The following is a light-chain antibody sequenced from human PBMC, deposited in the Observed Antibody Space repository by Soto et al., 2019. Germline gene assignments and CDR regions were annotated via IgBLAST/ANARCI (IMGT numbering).Light chain of an antibody. Sequence: SYVLTQPPSVSVAPGQTARIPCGGTNIGTKGVYWYQHKPGQAPVLVVCDDNGRPSGISERFSASNSGNTATLTISRVEAGDEADYSCQVWDTDRDQVVFGGGTKLTVL. CDR2: DDN. J-gene: IGLJ2*01. CDR3: QVWDTDRDQVV. V-gene: IGLV3-21*02. CDR1: NIGTKG.